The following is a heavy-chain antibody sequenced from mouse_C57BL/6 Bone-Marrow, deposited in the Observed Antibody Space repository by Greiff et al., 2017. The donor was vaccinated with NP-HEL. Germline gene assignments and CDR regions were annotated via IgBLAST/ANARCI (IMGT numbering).Heavy chain of an antibody. Sequence: EVQRVESEGGLVQPGSSMKLSCTASGFTFSDYYMAWVRQVPEKGLEWVANINYDGSSTYYLDSLQSRFIISRDDAKNILYLQMSSLKSEDTATYYCARDYPRYFDYWGQGTTLTVSS. CDR3: ARDYPRYFDY. CDR2: INYDGSST. CDR1: GFTFSDYY. V-gene: IGHV5-16*01. J-gene: IGHJ2*01.